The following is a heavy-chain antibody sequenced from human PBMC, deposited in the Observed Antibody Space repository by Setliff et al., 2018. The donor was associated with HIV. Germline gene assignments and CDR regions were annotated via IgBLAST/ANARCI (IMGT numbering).Heavy chain of an antibody. D-gene: IGHD1-26*01. CDR1: GYSFTAYQ. V-gene: IGHV1-2*06. CDR2: INRDNGGI. CDR3: ARSPGPYSGTTDC. Sequence: ASVKVSCKTFGYSFTAYQMHWLRQAPGQGLEWMGRINRDNGGIDYAQKFQGRVTVTRDTSINTAYMELSSLRYDDTAIYYCARSPGPYSGTTDCWGQGTLVTVSS. J-gene: IGHJ4*02.